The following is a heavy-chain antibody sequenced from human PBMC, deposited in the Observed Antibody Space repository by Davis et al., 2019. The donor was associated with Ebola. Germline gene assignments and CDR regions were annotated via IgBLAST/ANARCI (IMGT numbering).Heavy chain of an antibody. V-gene: IGHV1-69*04. D-gene: IGHD5-24*01. CDR1: GGTFSSYA. CDR2: IIPMLGIA. CDR3: ARLGDGYNGY. J-gene: IGHJ4*02. Sequence: SVKGSCKASGGTFSSYAISWVRQAPGQGLEWMGRIIPMLGIANYAQKFQGRVTITADKSTSTAYMELSSLRSEDTAVYYCARLGDGYNGYWGQGTLVTVSS.